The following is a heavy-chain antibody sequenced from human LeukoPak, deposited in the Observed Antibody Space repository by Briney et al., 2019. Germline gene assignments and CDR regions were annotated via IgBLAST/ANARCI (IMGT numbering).Heavy chain of an antibody. CDR2: IYYSGST. D-gene: IGHD3-16*02. CDR3: ARTNYDYVWGSYRYRYYFDY. V-gene: IGHV4-59*08. CDR1: GGSFSEYY. J-gene: IGHJ4*02. Sequence: SETLSLTCAVYGGSFSEYYWSWIRQPPGKGLEWIGYIYYSGSTNYNPSLKSRVTISVDTSKNQFSLKLSSVTAADTAVYYCARTNYDYVWGSYRYRYYFDYWGQGTLVTVSS.